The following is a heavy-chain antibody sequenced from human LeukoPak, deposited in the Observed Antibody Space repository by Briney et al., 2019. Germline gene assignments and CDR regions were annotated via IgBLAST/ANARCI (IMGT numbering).Heavy chain of an antibody. CDR3: ARGAMATPPDY. D-gene: IGHD5-24*01. CDR2: IIPVFGTA. Sequence: ASVKVSCKASGYTFTSYDINWVRQAPGQGLEWMGGIIPVFGTANYAQKFQGRVTITADESTSTAYMELSSLRSEDTAVYYCARGAMATPPDYWGQGTLVTVSS. CDR1: GYTFTSYD. V-gene: IGHV1-69*13. J-gene: IGHJ4*02.